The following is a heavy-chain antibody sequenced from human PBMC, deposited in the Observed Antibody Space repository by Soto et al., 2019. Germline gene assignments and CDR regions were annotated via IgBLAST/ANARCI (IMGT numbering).Heavy chain of an antibody. CDR2: ISASSSTI. V-gene: IGHV3-48*02. CDR3: ARYTSDWPSWFDP. J-gene: IGHJ5*02. D-gene: IGHD6-19*01. CDR1: GFTFRTYN. Sequence: EVQLMESGGDLVQPGGSLRLSCAASGFTFRTYNMNWVRQAPGKGLEWVSYISASSSTIHYADSVKGRFTISRDNAKSSLYLQMNSLRDEDTAVYYCARYTSDWPSWFDPWGQVTLVTVSS.